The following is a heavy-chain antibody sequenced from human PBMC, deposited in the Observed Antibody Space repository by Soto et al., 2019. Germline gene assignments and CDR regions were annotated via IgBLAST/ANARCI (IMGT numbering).Heavy chain of an antibody. J-gene: IGHJ5*02. CDR2: IYPGDSDT. V-gene: IGHV5-51*01. CDR1: GYSFTSYW. D-gene: IGHD3-10*01. CDR3: ARAWSVLWFGELSDNWFDP. Sequence: GESLKISCKGSGYSFTSYWIGWVRQMPGKGLEWMGIIYPGDSDTRYSPSFQGQVTISADKSISTAYLQWSSLKASDTAMYYCARAWSVLWFGELSDNWFDPWGQGTLVTVSS.